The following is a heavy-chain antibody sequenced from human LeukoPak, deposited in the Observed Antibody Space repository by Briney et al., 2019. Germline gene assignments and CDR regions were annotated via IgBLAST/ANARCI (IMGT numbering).Heavy chain of an antibody. CDR1: GYTFTSYY. CDR2: INPSGGST. V-gene: IGHV1-46*01. J-gene: IGHJ4*02. D-gene: IGHD2-2*01. Sequence: GASVKVSSKASGYTFTSYYMHWVRQAPGQGLEWMGIINPSGGSTSYAQKFQGRVTMTRDMSTSTVYMELSSLRSEDTAVYYCARDELGYCSSTSCYLFDYWGQGTLVTVSS. CDR3: ARDELGYCSSTSCYLFDY.